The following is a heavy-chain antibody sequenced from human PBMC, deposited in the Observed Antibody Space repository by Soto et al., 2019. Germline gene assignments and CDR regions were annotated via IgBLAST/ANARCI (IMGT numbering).Heavy chain of an antibody. D-gene: IGHD3-22*01. V-gene: IGHV1-69*13. CDR3: ARSQDSSGYWNNCFDP. CDR1: GGTFSTYT. CDR2: IIPLFGTA. Sequence: ASVKVSCKASGGTFSTYTMTWVRQAPGQGLEWMGGIIPLFGTANYAQKFQGGVTITADESTSTVYMELSSLRSEDTAVYYCARSQDSSGYWNNCFDPWGQGTLVTVSS. J-gene: IGHJ5*02.